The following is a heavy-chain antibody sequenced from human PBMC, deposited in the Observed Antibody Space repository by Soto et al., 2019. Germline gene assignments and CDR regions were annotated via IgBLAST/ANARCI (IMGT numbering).Heavy chain of an antibody. CDR3: ARENYYDSSGYSY. D-gene: IGHD3-22*01. J-gene: IGHJ4*02. CDR1: GDTFTAYG. CDR2: ITLHTAKT. Sequence: AAVKVSCKASGDTFTAYGVTWGRQAPGQELEWMAWITLHTAKTKSAQKFQASVTMTTDTSTSTAYMKLSRVRSDDTAVYYCARENYYDSSGYSYWGQGTLVTVSS. V-gene: IGHV1-18*01.